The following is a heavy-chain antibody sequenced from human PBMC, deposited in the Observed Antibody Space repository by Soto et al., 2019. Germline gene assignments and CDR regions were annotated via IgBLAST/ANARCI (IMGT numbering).Heavy chain of an antibody. J-gene: IGHJ6*02. CDR3: GLVVVAATPGVYYYYGMDV. V-gene: IGHV1-69*06. CDR1: GVTFSSYA. CDR2: IIPIFGTA. D-gene: IGHD2-15*01. Sequence: SLKVSCKASGVTFSSYAISWVRQAPGQGLEWMGGIIPIFGTANYAQKFQGRVTITADKSTSTAYMELSSLRSEDTAVYYCGLVVVAATPGVYYYYGMDVWGQGTTVTVSS.